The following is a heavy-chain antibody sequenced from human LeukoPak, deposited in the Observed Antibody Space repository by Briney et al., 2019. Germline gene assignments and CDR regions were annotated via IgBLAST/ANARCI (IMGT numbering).Heavy chain of an antibody. CDR1: GFTVSSNY. Sequence: GGSLRLSCAASGFTVSSNYMSWVRQAPGKGLVWVSRINSDGSITSYADSVKGRCTISRDNAKNTLYLQVNSLRAEDTALYYCTRSRNSGTYIDYWGQGTLVTVSS. V-gene: IGHV3-74*01. D-gene: IGHD1-26*01. CDR3: TRSRNSGTYIDY. J-gene: IGHJ4*02. CDR2: INSDGSIT.